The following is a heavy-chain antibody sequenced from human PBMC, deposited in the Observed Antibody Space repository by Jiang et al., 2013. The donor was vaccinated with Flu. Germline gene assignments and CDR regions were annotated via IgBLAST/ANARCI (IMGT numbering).Heavy chain of an antibody. J-gene: IGHJ4*02. CDR3: AREITGLVPLDY. V-gene: IGHV3-21*01. Sequence: QLLESGGGLVKPGGSLRLSCAASGFTFSSYSMNWVRQAPGKGLEWVSSISSSSSYIYYADSVKGRFTISRDNAKNSLYLQMNSLRAEDTAVYYCAREITGLVPLDYWGQGTLVTVSS. CDR1: GFTFSSYS. D-gene: IGHD3/OR15-3a*01. CDR2: ISSSSSYI.